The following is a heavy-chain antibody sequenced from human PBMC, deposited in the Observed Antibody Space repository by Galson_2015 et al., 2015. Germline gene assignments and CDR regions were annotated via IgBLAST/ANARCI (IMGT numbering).Heavy chain of an antibody. V-gene: IGHV6-1*01. CDR1: GDSVSSNSAA. D-gene: IGHD2-2*01. J-gene: IGHJ4*02. CDR3: AREDTDAYYFDY. Sequence: CAISGDSVSSNSAAWHWIRQSPSRGLEWLGRTYYRSKWFDNYALSVKSRITINPDTSKNQFSLQLNSVTPEDTAVYYCAREDTDAYYFDYWGQGTLVTVSS. CDR2: TYYRSKWFD.